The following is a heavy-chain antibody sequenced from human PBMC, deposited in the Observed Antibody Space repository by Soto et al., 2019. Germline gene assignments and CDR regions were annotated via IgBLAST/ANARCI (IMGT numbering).Heavy chain of an antibody. CDR3: ARDNGGGYYDFWSGYYPPDY. J-gene: IGHJ4*02. CDR1: GFTFSSYS. V-gene: IGHV3-48*01. CDR2: ISSSSTI. D-gene: IGHD3-3*01. Sequence: GGSLRLSCAASGFTFSSYSMNWVRQAPGKGLEWVSYISSSSTIYYADSVKGRFTISRDNAKNSLYLQMNSLRAEDTAVYYCARDNGGGYYDFWSGYYPPDYWGQGTLVTVSS.